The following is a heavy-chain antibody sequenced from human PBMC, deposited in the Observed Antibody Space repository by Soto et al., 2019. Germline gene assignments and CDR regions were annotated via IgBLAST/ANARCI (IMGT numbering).Heavy chain of an antibody. Sequence: GGSLRLSCAASGFTFSSYAMSWVRQAPGKGLEWVSAISGSGGSTYYADSVKGRFTISRDNSKNTLYLQMNSLRAEDTAVYYCAQPPFRAPNWNYALGWFDPWGQGTLVTVSS. D-gene: IGHD1-7*01. CDR2: ISGSGGST. V-gene: IGHV3-23*01. J-gene: IGHJ5*02. CDR3: AQPPFRAPNWNYALGWFDP. CDR1: GFTFSSYA.